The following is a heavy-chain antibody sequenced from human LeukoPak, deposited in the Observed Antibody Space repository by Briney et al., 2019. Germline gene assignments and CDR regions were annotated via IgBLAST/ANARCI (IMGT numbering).Heavy chain of an antibody. D-gene: IGHD3-10*01. J-gene: IGHJ4*02. CDR2: ISGNGDRI. CDR1: GFTLSDYY. Sequence: GGSLRLSCAASGFTLSDYYMSWICQAPGKGLEWVSAISGNGDRIYYADSVKGRFTISRDNSKNTLYLQMNRLRVEDTALYYCAKGGISLIRGSFDYWGQGTLVTVSS. CDR3: AKGGISLIRGSFDY. V-gene: IGHV3-23*01.